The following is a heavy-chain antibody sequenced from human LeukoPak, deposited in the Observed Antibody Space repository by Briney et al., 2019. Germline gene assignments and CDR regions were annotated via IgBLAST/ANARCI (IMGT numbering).Heavy chain of an antibody. CDR3: AIQYSSGWYRYYFDY. V-gene: IGHV1-24*01. CDR1: GYTLTELS. CDR2: FDPEDGET. Sequence: ASVKVSCKVSGYTLTELSIHWVRQAPGKGLEWMGSFDPEDGETIYARKFQGRVTMTEDTSTDTTYMELSSLRSEDTAVYYCAIQYSSGWYRYYFDYWGQGTLVTVSS. D-gene: IGHD6-19*01. J-gene: IGHJ4*02.